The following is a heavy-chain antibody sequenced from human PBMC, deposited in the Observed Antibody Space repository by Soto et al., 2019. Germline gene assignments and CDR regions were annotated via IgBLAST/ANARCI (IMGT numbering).Heavy chain of an antibody. V-gene: IGHV4-34*01. CDR1: GGSVNGYY. J-gene: IGHJ5*02. D-gene: IGHD3-3*01. CDR2: INHTGGT. Sequence: KTSETLSLTCAVYGGSVNGYYWNWMRHPPGKGLEWIGEINHTGGTHYNPSLKSRVTMSVDTSKNQFSLRLSSVTAADTAIYYCATRITVFGLLIPPFDPWGQGTQVTVSS. CDR3: ATRITVFGLLIPPFDP.